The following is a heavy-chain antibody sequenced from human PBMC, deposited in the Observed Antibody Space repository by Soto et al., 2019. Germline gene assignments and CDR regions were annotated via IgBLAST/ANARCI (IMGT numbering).Heavy chain of an antibody. CDR1: GYTFSSRA. J-gene: IGHJ4*02. Sequence: EVHLWESGGDLVQPGGSLRVSCVGSGYTFSSRAMRWVRQAPGKGLEWVSGIDGGGTTDYADSVKGRFTISRDNSQDTLQRQMTSLRAEETAVYYWATLLGFSAGGSWYSHVADYWGQGTLVTVSS. D-gene: IGHD5-18*01. V-gene: IGHV3-23*01. CDR2: IDGGGTT. CDR3: ATLLGFSAGGSWYSHVADY.